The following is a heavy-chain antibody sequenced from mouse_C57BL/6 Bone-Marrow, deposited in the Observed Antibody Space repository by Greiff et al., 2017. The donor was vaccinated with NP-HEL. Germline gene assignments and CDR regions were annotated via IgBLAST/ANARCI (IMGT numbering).Heavy chain of an antibody. CDR2: IHPNSGST. V-gene: IGHV1-64*01. CDR3: AREKFYYGTWPSY. J-gene: IGHJ3*01. Sequence: QVQLQQSGAELVKPGASVKLSCKASGYTFTSYWMHWVKQRPGQGLEWIGMIHPNSGSTNYNEKFKSKATLTVDKSSSTAYMQLSSLTSEDSAVYYCAREKFYYGTWPSYWGQGTLVTVSA. D-gene: IGHD1-1*01. CDR1: GYTFTSYW.